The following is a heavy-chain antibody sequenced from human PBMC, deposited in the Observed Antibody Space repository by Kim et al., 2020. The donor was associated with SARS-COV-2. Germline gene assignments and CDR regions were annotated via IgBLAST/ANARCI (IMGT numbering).Heavy chain of an antibody. J-gene: IGHJ4*02. CDR3: ARVKWEYSSGWYPFDY. CDR2: IYYSGST. D-gene: IGHD6-19*01. V-gene: IGHV4-61*01. Sequence: SETLSLTCTVSGGSVSSGSYYWSWIRQPPGKGLEWIGYIYYSGSTNYNPSLKSRVTISVDTSKNQFSLKLSSVTAADTAVYYCARVKWEYSSGWYPFDYWGQGTLVTVSS. CDR1: GGSVSSGSYY.